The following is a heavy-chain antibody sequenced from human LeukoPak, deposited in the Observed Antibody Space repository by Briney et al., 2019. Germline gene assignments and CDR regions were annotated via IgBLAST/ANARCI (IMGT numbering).Heavy chain of an antibody. J-gene: IGHJ5*02. CDR3: ARDRSYGGNPGTWFDP. Sequence: SQTLSLTCTVSGGSISSGSYYWSWIRQPAGKGLEWIGRMYASGNTKYNPSLTSRVTISVDTAKKQFSLKLSSVTAADTAVYYCARDRSYGGNPGTWFDPWGQGTLVTVSS. CDR2: MYASGNT. D-gene: IGHD4-23*01. V-gene: IGHV4-61*02. CDR1: GGSISSGSYY.